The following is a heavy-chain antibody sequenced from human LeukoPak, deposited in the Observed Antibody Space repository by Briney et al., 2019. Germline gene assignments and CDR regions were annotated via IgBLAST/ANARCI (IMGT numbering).Heavy chain of an antibody. V-gene: IGHV4-34*01. CDR1: GGSFSGYY. CDR2: INHSGRT. J-gene: IGHJ4*02. D-gene: IGHD6-13*01. CDR3: AREEAAAGTLDY. Sequence: SETLSLTRAFYGGSFSGYYWSWIRQPPGKGLEWIGEINHSGRTNYNPSLKSRVTISVDTSKKQFSLKLSSVTAADTAVYYCAREEAAAGTLDYWGQGTLVTVSS.